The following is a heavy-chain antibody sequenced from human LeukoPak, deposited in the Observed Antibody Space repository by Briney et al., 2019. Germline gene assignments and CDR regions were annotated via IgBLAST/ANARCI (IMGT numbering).Heavy chain of an antibody. CDR1: GGSISSYY. J-gene: IGHJ4*02. Sequence: SETLSLTCTVSGGSISSYYWSWIRQPPGKGLEWIWYIYYSGSTNYNPSLKSRVTISVDTSKNQFSLKLSSVTAADTAVYYCAREVEKQWLVPNYFDYSGPGTLVTVSS. CDR3: AREVEKQWLVPNYFDY. CDR2: IYYSGST. D-gene: IGHD6-19*01. V-gene: IGHV4-59*01.